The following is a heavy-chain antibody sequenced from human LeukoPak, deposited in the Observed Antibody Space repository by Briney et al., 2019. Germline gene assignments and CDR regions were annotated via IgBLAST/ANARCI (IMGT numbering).Heavy chain of an antibody. CDR1: GFTFTSST. Sequence: SVEVSCKASGFTFTSSTIQWVRQARGQRLEWIGWIVVGSGNTNYAQKFQEGVIITRDMSTTTVYMELSSLRSEDTAVYYCAGTPWFGELTLDYWGQGTLVTVSS. CDR2: IVVGSGNT. J-gene: IGHJ4*02. D-gene: IGHD3-10*01. CDR3: AGTPWFGELTLDY. V-gene: IGHV1-58*02.